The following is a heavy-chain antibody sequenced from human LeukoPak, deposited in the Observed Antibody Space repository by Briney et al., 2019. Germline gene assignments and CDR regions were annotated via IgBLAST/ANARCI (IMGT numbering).Heavy chain of an antibody. CDR2: INSDGSST. J-gene: IGHJ5*02. D-gene: IGHD3-9*01. Sequence: PGGSLRLSCAASGFTFSSYWMHWVRQAPGKGLVWVSRINSDGSSTSYADSVRGRFSISRDNAKNTLYLQVNSLRAEDTALYYCAKEGLVGDILTGPNWFDPWGQGTLVTVSS. V-gene: IGHV3-74*01. CDR1: GFTFSSYW. CDR3: AKEGLVGDILTGPNWFDP.